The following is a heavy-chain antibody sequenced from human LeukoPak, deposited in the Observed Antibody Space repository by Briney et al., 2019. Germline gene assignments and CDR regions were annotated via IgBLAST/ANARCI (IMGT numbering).Heavy chain of an antibody. CDR2: IILIFGTA. D-gene: IGHD4-11*01. J-gene: IGHJ6*03. CDR1: GGTFSSYA. V-gene: IGHV1-69*05. CDR3: ARGPADYPYYYYYYMDV. Sequence: SVKVSCKASGGTFSSYAISWVRQAPGQGLEWMGGIILIFGTANYEQKFQGRVTITTDESTSTAYMELSSLRSEDTAVYYCARGPADYPYYYYYYMDVWGKGTTVTVSS.